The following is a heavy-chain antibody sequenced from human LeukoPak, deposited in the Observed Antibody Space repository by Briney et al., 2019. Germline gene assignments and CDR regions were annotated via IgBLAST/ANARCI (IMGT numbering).Heavy chain of an antibody. V-gene: IGHV3-53*03. Sequence: GGSLRLSCAASGFTVSNNYMSWVRQRPGKGLEWVSVIYSGGNTYYADSVRGRFTISRDNSQNTLYLQMNSLRVDDTALYSCARAGFYSGWYVVDFWGHGTLVTVSS. J-gene: IGHJ4*01. CDR1: GFTVSNNY. D-gene: IGHD6-19*01. CDR2: IYSGGNT. CDR3: ARAGFYSGWYVVDF.